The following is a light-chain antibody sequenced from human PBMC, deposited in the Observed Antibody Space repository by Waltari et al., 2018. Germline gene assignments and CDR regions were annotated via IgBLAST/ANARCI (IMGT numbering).Light chain of an antibody. Sequence: EVVLTQSPGTLSLSPGERATLSCRASQSVSRYLAWYQQKPGQAPRLLIYDTSTRATCIPDRFSGSGSGTDFSLTISRLDPEDFAVYYCQKYGTLPATFGQGTKVEVK. CDR2: DTS. J-gene: IGKJ1*01. CDR1: QSVSRY. CDR3: QKYGTLPAT. V-gene: IGKV3-20*01.